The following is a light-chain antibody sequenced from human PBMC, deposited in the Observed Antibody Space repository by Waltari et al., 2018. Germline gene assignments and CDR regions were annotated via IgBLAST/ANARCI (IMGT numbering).Light chain of an antibody. J-gene: IGLJ3*02. Sequence: QSALTQPPSASGSLGQSVTISCTGTNNDVGAYQYVSWYQQYPGKAPKLLIYDLTKRPSGVSDRFSGSKSGRTASLTVSGLQPEDEAIYSCCSYAGADSLLFGGGTKLTVL. V-gene: IGLV2-8*01. CDR1: NNDVGAYQY. CDR2: DLT. CDR3: CSYAGADSLL.